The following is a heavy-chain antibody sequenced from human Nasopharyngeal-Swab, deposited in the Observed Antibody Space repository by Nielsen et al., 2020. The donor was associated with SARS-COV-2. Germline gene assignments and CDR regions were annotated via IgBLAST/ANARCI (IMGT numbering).Heavy chain of an antibody. CDR3: ARGGSSGESSFDY. D-gene: IGHD5-12*01. CDR2: ISSSSSYI. V-gene: IGHV3-21*01. CDR1: GFTFSSYN. Sequence: GESLKISCAASGFTFSSYNMNWVRQAPGKGLEWVSSISSSSSYIYYADSVKGRFTISRDNSKNTLYLQMNSLRTDDTAVYYCARGGSSGESSFDYWGQGTLVTVSA. J-gene: IGHJ4*02.